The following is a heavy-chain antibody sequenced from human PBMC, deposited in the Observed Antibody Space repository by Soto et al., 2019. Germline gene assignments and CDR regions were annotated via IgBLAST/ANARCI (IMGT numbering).Heavy chain of an antibody. D-gene: IGHD6-19*01. CDR2: IYYSGST. J-gene: IGHJ6*02. CDR3: ARVGHEPRDSSGWLYYYGIDV. V-gene: IGHV4-30-4*01. CDR1: GGSISSGDYY. Sequence: SETLSLTCTVSGGSISSGDYYWSWIRQPPGKGLEWIGYIYYSGSTYYNPSLKSRVTISVDTSKNQFSLKLSSVTAADTAVYYCARVGHEPRDSSGWLYYYGIDVWGQGTTVTVSS.